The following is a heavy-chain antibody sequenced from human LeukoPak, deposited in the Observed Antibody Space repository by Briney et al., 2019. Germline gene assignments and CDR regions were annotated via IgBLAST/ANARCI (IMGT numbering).Heavy chain of an antibody. V-gene: IGHV1-8*01. J-gene: IGHJ5*02. CDR1: GYTFTSYD. D-gene: IGHD6-19*01. CDR2: MNPNSGNT. CDR3: ARPRPSSGWYLNWFDP. Sequence: ASVKVSCKASGYTFTSYDINWVRQATGQGLEWMGWMNPNSGNTGYAQKFQGRVTMTRNTSISTAYMELSSLRSEDTAVYYCARPRPSSGWYLNWFDPWGQGTLVTVSS.